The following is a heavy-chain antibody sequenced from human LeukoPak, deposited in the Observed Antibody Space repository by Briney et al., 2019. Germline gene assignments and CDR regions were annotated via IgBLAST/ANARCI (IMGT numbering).Heavy chain of an antibody. V-gene: IGHV6-1*01. Sequence: SQTLSLTRAISGDSVSSNSAAWNWIRQSPSRGLEWLGSTYYRSRWYNDYAPSVRSRITINPDTSKNEFSLQLNSVTPEETALYYCATYAFDIWGQGTMVTVSS. CDR1: GDSVSSNSAA. CDR3: ATYAFDI. J-gene: IGHJ3*02. CDR2: TYYRSRWYN.